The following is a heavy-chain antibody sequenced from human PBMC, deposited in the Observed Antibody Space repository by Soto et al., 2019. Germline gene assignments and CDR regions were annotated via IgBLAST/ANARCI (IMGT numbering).Heavy chain of an antibody. D-gene: IGHD6-19*01. CDR2: VSHDGRNT. CDR3: AKGGRQWLVTSDFNY. J-gene: IGHJ4*02. CDR1: GFTFSDYA. V-gene: IGHV3-30*18. Sequence: VQLVESGGGVVQPGRSLRLSCAASGFTFSDYAMHWVRQAPGKGLEWVAVVSHDGRNTHYADSVKGRFTISRDSSKNTVPLELTSLRAEDTAVYSCAKGGRQWLVTSDFNYWGQGALGTVS.